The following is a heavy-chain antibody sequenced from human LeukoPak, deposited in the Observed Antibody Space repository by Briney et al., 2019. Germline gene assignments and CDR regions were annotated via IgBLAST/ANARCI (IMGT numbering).Heavy chain of an antibody. CDR3: ARDWVPAATDAFDI. J-gene: IGHJ3*02. Sequence: GGSLRLSCAASGFTFSSYWMSWVRQAPGKGLEWVASTKQDGSEKYYVDSVKGRFTIARDNAKNSLYLQMNSLRAEDTAVYYCARDWVPAATDAFDIWGQGTMVTVSS. D-gene: IGHD2-2*01. V-gene: IGHV3-7*01. CDR2: TKQDGSEK. CDR1: GFTFSSYW.